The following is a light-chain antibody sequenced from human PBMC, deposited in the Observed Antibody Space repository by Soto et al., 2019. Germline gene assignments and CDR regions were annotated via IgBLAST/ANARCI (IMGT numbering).Light chain of an antibody. Sequence: DIQLTQSPSTLSASVGDRVTLTCRASQSLNTRLAWYQQGPGKAPKLLIYDASTLESGVPSRFSGGGSGTQFTLTINNLQPDDLATYICQQYKSYSTFGRGTKVDIK. CDR3: QQYKSYST. CDR2: DAS. V-gene: IGKV1-5*01. J-gene: IGKJ1*01. CDR1: QSLNTR.